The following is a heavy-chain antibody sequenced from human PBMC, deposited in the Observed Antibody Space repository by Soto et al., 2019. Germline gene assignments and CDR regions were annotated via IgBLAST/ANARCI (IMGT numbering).Heavy chain of an antibody. Sequence: EVQLVESGGGLVQPGRSLRLSCAASGFTFDDYAMHWVRQAPGKGLEWVSGISWNGGSIGYADSVKGRFTISRDNAKNSLYLQMHILRAEATALYYCAKDAITMVRGVISYYGMDVWGQGTTVIVSS. V-gene: IGHV3-9*01. D-gene: IGHD3-10*01. CDR1: GFTFDDYA. CDR2: ISWNGGSI. CDR3: AKDAITMVRGVISYYGMDV. J-gene: IGHJ6*02.